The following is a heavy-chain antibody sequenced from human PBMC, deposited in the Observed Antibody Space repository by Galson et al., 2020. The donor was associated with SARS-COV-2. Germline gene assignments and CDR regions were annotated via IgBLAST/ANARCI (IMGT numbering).Heavy chain of an antibody. CDR1: GFTFSSYW. Sequence: GGSLRLSCAASGFTFSSYWMSWVRQAPGKGLEWVANIKQDGSEKYYVDSVKGRFTISRDNAKNSLYLQMNSLRAEDTAVYYCARRGFGVVSSYWYFDLWGRGTLVTVSS. J-gene: IGHJ2*01. CDR2: IKQDGSEK. D-gene: IGHD3-3*01. CDR3: ARRGFGVVSSYWYFDL. V-gene: IGHV3-7*04.